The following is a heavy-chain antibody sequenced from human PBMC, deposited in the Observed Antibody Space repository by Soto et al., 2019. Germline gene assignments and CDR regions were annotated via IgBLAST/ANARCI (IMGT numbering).Heavy chain of an antibody. CDR2: INSDGSTT. Sequence: PGGSLRLSCAASGFTFSSYWMHWVRQAPGKGLVWVSRINSDGSTTSYADSVKGRFTISRDNAKNTLYLQMNSLRVEDTAVYYCARDRFKYGPKYVFDIWGQGTMVTVSS. CDR3: ARDRFKYGPKYVFDI. D-gene: IGHD3-10*01. CDR1: GFTFSSYW. J-gene: IGHJ3*02. V-gene: IGHV3-74*01.